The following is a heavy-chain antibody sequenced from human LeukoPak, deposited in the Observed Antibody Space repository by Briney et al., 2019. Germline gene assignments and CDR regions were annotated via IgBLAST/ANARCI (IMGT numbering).Heavy chain of an antibody. D-gene: IGHD5-24*01. V-gene: IGHV1-18*01. J-gene: IGHJ4*02. CDR3: ARDSLDGYNYLGY. Sequence: ASVKVSCKASGYTFTSHGIRWVRQAPGQGLEWMGWISTYNDNTKYAQKFQGRVTLTTDQSTSTAYMELRGLRSDDTAVYYCARDSLDGYNYLGYWGQGTLVTVSS. CDR1: GYTFTSHG. CDR2: ISTYNDNT.